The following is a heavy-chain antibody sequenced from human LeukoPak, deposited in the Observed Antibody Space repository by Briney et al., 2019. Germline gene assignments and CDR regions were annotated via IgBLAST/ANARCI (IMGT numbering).Heavy chain of an antibody. J-gene: IGHJ5*02. D-gene: IGHD3-16*01. Sequence: RSGGSLRLSCAASGFTFSSYWMHWVRQAPGKGLVWVSRINSDGSSTSYADSVKGRFTISRDNAKNTLYLQMNSLRAEDTALYYCAKDFLGTSPEGNWFDPWGQGTLVTVSS. CDR3: AKDFLGTSPEGNWFDP. V-gene: IGHV3-74*01. CDR1: GFTFSSYW. CDR2: INSDGSST.